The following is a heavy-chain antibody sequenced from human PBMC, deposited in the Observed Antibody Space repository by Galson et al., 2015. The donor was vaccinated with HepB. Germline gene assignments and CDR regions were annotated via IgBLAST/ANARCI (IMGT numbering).Heavy chain of an antibody. J-gene: IGHJ6*02. CDR2: VSYRGYST. CDR1: GFTFHNYA. V-gene: IGHV3-23*01. D-gene: IGHD2-2*01. Sequence: SLRLSCAASGFTFHNYAMTWVRQAPGEGLEWVPVVSYRGYSTDYADSVKARFTLSRDNSKNTLYLQMNSLTAEDTAVYYCARNSSKMDVWGQGTTVTVS. CDR3: ARNSSKMDV.